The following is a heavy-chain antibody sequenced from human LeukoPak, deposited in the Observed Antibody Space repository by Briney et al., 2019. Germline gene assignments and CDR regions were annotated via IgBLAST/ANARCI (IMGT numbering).Heavy chain of an antibody. CDR3: ARDASGGYFDL. Sequence: SETLSLTCTGSGGSISSYYWSWIRQPPGKGLEWIGYIYYSGSTNYNPSLKSRVTISVDTSKNQFSLKLSSVTAADTAVYYCARDASGGYFDLWGRGTLVTVSS. J-gene: IGHJ2*01. CDR1: GGSISSYY. V-gene: IGHV4-59*01. CDR2: IYYSGST. D-gene: IGHD3-10*01.